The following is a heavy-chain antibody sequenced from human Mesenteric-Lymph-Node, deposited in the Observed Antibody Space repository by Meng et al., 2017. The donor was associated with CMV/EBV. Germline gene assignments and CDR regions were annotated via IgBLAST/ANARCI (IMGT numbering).Heavy chain of an antibody. CDR3: AKDYYYDSSGYYSPVDY. CDR2: TYYRSKWYH. Sequence: SQTLSLTCVISGDSVSGNIAAWSWIRQSPSRGLEWLGRTYYRSKWYHQYAPSLESRISIAPDTSKNQFSLHLNSVTPEDTAVYYCAKDYYYDSSGYYSPVDYWGQGTLVTVSS. CDR1: GDSVSGNIAA. D-gene: IGHD3-22*01. V-gene: IGHV6-1*01. J-gene: IGHJ4*02.